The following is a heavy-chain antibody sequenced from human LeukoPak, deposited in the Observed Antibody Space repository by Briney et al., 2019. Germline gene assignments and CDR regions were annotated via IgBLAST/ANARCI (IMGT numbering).Heavy chain of an antibody. CDR3: ARDRGITFGGVIRD. D-gene: IGHD3-16*01. Sequence: ASVKVSCKASGYTFTSYYMHWVRQAPGQGLEWMGLTNPTGGSTGYAQKFQGRVTMTRDTSVSTAYMELSRLRSDDTAVYYCARDRGITFGGVIRDWGQGTLVTVSS. CDR1: GYTFTSYY. J-gene: IGHJ4*02. V-gene: IGHV1-46*01. CDR2: TNPTGGST.